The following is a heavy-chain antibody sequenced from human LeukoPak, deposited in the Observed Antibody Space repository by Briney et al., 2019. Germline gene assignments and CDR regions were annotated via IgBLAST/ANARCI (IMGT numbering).Heavy chain of an antibody. CDR2: ITIDLSII. Sequence: GGSLRLSCAVSGFSLSTYSMNWVRQAPGKGLEWISHITIDLSIIDYADSVKGRFTISRDKAKNSLYLQMNSLRAEDTAVCYCVRDKDWAFDYWGQGTLIAVSS. CDR1: GFSLSTYS. D-gene: IGHD3-9*01. V-gene: IGHV3-48*01. CDR3: VRDKDWAFDY. J-gene: IGHJ4*02.